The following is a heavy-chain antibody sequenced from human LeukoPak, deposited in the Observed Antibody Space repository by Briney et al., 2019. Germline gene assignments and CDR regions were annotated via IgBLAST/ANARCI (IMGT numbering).Heavy chain of an antibody. CDR1: GFTFSDCD. CDR3: GKDFPPLRVAAAGDY. V-gene: IGHV3-21*06. J-gene: IGHJ4*02. Sequence: GESLRLSCTASGFTFSDCDMNWFRQAPGKGLQWVSSISYMGDHRYYADSAKGRFTISRDNAKNSLYLQMDNLRADDTAVYYCGKDFPPLRVAAAGDYWGQGTLVTVSS. CDR2: ISYMGDHR. D-gene: IGHD6-25*01.